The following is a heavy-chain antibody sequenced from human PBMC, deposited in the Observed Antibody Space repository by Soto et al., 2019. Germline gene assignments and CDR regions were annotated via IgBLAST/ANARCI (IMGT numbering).Heavy chain of an antibody. CDR3: PRGSDRVQAANNWFDP. CDR2: IYPGDSDT. V-gene: IGHV5-51*01. CDR1: GYSFTSYW. J-gene: IGHJ5*02. D-gene: IGHD2-2*01. Sequence: PGESLKISCKGSGYSFTSYWIGWVRQMPGKGLEWMGIIYPGDSDTRYSPSFQGQVTISADKSISTAYLQWSSLKASDTAMYYCPRGSDRVQAANNWFDPWGQGTLVTVYS.